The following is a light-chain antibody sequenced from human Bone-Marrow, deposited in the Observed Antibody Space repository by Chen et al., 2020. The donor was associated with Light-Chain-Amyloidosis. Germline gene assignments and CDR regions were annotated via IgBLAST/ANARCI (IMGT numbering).Light chain of an antibody. CDR1: SGSIATND. CDR3: QSYQGSSQGV. V-gene: IGLV6-57*01. CDR2: EDD. Sequence: NFMLTQPHSVSESPGKTVIMSCTRSSGSIATNDVQWYQQRPGSSPTTVIYEDDQSPSGVPDRFSGSIDRSSNSASLTISGLKTEDEADYYCQSYQGSSQGVFGGGTKLTVL. J-gene: IGLJ3*02.